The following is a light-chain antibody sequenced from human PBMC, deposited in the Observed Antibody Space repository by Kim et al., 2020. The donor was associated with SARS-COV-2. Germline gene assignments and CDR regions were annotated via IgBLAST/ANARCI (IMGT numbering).Light chain of an antibody. CDR3: QQSDDFVT. J-gene: IGKJ4*01. V-gene: IGKV1-33*01. Sequence: SASVGDRVTITCQASEDIKDYLNWYQQKPGKAPKLLVYDASNLETGVSSRFSGNGSGTEFTFTISSLQPEDIGTYYCQQSDDFVTFGGGTKVDIK. CDR2: DAS. CDR1: EDIKDY.